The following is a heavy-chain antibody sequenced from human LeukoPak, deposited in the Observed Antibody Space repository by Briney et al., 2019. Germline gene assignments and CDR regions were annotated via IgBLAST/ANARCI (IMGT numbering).Heavy chain of an antibody. CDR3: ARGGGDYNGSGDWFDP. Sequence: PETLSLTCSVSGDSISNYYWTWIRQPPGKGLEWIGYIYYTGQTKYNPSLESRVTISVDTSRGHFSLRLTSVTAADTAIYYCARGGGDYNGSGDWFDPWGQATLLTVSS. V-gene: IGHV4-59*01. CDR2: IYYTGQT. D-gene: IGHD3-10*01. J-gene: IGHJ5*01. CDR1: GDSISNYY.